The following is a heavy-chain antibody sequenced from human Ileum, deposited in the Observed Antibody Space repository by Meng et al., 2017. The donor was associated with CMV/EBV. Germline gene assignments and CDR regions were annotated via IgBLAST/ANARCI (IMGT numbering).Heavy chain of an antibody. J-gene: IGHJ4*02. CDR2: IYWDDDK. CDR3: AQTGPVRDYLQS. D-gene: IGHD1-1*01. CDR1: GFSLTRSGMG. V-gene: IGHV2-5*02. Sequence: QTPLQDAGPTLWKPTQPLTLTCTFSGFSLTRSGMGVGWIRQPPGKALEWLALIYWDDDKRYSPSLNNRLTITKDASKNQVVLSMTSMGPVDTATYYCAQTGPVRDYLQSWGQGTLVTVSS.